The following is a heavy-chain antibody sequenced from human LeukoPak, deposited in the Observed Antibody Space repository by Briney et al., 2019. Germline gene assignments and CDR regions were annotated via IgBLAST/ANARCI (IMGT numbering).Heavy chain of an antibody. CDR1: GGSFSGYY. D-gene: IGHD3-3*01. Sequence: SETLSLTCAVYGGSFSGYYWSWIRQPPGKGLEWIGEINHSGSTNYSPSLKSRVTISVDTSKNQFSLKLSSVTAADTAVYYCARGLWSGYYFGHWGQGTLVTVSS. V-gene: IGHV4-34*01. CDR2: INHSGST. J-gene: IGHJ4*02. CDR3: ARGLWSGYYFGH.